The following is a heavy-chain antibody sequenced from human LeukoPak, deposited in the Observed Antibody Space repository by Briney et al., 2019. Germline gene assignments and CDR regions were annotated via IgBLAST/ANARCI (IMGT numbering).Heavy chain of an antibody. D-gene: IGHD5-18*01. CDR1: GVSITSGTYY. J-gene: IGHJ4*02. CDR3: ARASETAMVTL. Sequence: SETLSLTCTVSGVSITSGTYYWTWIRQPAGKGLEWIGRIYSTGRVNYNPSLKSRVTMLFDTSKNHISLKLTSVTAADTAIYFCARASETAMVTLWGQGTLVTVSS. CDR2: IYSTGRV. V-gene: IGHV4-61*02.